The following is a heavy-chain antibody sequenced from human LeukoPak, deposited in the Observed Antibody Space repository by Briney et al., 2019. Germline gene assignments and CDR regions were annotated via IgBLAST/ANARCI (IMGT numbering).Heavy chain of an antibody. D-gene: IGHD3-16*01. CDR2: IYYSGST. CDR1: GGSMRSYS. J-gene: IGHJ4*02. V-gene: IGHV4-59*01. Sequence: SETLSLTCTVSGGSMRSYSWGWIRQPPGKGLEWIGYIYYSGSTNYNPSLKSRVTISVDTSKNQFSLNLSSVTAADTAVYYCARARYYDHLWGSPFDYWGQGTLVTVSS. CDR3: ARARYYDHLWGSPFDY.